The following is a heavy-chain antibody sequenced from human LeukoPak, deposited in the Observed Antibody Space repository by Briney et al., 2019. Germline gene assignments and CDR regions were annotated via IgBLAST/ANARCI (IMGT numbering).Heavy chain of an antibody. V-gene: IGHV1-18*01. D-gene: IGHD3-9*01. J-gene: IGHJ3*02. CDR1: AYTFSIYG. Sequence: ASVTVSFTSAAYTFSIYGLSWVRQAPGQGVGLMGGTSLYNGNANYAQNLQGRVTMTTDTSTSTAYMELRSLRSDDTAIYYCARGGVDILTGLRYAFDIWGQGTVVTVSS. CDR3: ARGGVDILTGLRYAFDI. CDR2: TSLYNGNA.